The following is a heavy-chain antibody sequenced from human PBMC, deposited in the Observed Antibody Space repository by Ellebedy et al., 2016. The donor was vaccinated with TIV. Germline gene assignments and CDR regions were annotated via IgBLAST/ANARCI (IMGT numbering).Heavy chain of an antibody. CDR3: ARGPSALLAAAGTRNGYFDY. CDR1: GGSFSGYY. V-gene: IGHV4-34*01. D-gene: IGHD6-13*01. CDR2: INHSGST. J-gene: IGHJ4*02. Sequence: SETLSLXXAVYGGSFSGYYWSWIRQPPGKGLEWIGEINHSGSTNYNPSLKSRVTISVDTSKNQFSLKLSSVTAADTAVYYCARGPSALLAAAGTRNGYFDYWGQGTLVTVSS.